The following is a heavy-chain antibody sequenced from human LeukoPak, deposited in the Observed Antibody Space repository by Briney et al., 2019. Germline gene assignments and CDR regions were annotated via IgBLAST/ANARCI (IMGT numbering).Heavy chain of an antibody. CDR2: IYPGDSDT. J-gene: IGHJ3*02. V-gene: IGHV5-51*01. CDR3: ARSLVRGVNDAFDI. CDR1: GYSFTTYW. D-gene: IGHD3-10*01. Sequence: GESLKISCKGSGYSFTTYWIGWVRQMPGKGLEWMGIIYPGDSDTRYSSSFQGQVTISADKSISTAYLQWSSLKASDTAMFYCARSLVRGVNDAFDIWGQGTMVTVSS.